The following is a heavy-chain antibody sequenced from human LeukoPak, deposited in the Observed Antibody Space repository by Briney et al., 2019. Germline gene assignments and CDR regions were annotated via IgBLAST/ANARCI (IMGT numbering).Heavy chain of an antibody. Sequence: GASVKVSCKASGHTFTSYDINWVRQATGQGLEWMGWMNPNSGNTGYAQKFQGRVTMTRNTSISTAYMELSSLRSEDTAVYYCVMAYYDSSGYYPQARLDYWGQGTLVTVSS. V-gene: IGHV1-8*01. D-gene: IGHD3-22*01. CDR3: VMAYYDSSGYYPQARLDY. CDR2: MNPNSGNT. CDR1: GHTFTSYD. J-gene: IGHJ4*02.